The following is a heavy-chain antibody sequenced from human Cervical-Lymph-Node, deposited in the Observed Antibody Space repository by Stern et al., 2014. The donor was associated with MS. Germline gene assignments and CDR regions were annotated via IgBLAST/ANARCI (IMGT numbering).Heavy chain of an antibody. J-gene: IGHJ4*02. CDR2: LSISSSYI. D-gene: IGHD6-19*01. Sequence: VQLVQSGGGLVKPGGSLRLSCAASGFTFSSYSMNCVRQAPGKGLEWVSSLSISSSYIYYADSVKGRFTISRDNAKNSLYLQMNSLRAEDTAVYYCARDNAIAVAGTGLGYWGQGTLVTVSS. V-gene: IGHV3-21*01. CDR3: ARDNAIAVAGTGLGY. CDR1: GFTFSSYS.